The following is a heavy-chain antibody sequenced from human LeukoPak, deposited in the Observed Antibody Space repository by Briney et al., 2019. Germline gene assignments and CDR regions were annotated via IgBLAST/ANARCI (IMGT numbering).Heavy chain of an antibody. V-gene: IGHV3-30*18. CDR2: ISYDGSNK. D-gene: IGHD2-15*01. CDR1: GFTFSSYG. J-gene: IGHJ4*02. Sequence: PGGSLRLSCAAAGFTFSSYGMHWVRQAPGKGLEWLGVISYDGSNKYYADSVKGQFTISRDNSKNTLYLQMNSLRAEDTAVYYCAKRGDCSGGSCYYFDSWGQGTLVTVSS. CDR3: AKRGDCSGGSCYYFDS.